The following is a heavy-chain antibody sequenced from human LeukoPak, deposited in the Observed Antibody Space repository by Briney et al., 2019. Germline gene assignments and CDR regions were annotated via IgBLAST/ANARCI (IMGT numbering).Heavy chain of an antibody. Sequence: PGGSLRLSCAASGFTFSSFWMSWVRQAPGKGLECVASISQDGSENYFVDSVKGRFTISRDNAKNSLYLQMSSLRVEDTAVYYCARDTDADYSVDWYFDLRGRGTLVTVS. V-gene: IGHV3-7*01. CDR2: ISQDGSEN. CDR3: ARDTDADYSVDWYFDL. D-gene: IGHD4-17*01. J-gene: IGHJ2*01. CDR1: GFTFSSFW.